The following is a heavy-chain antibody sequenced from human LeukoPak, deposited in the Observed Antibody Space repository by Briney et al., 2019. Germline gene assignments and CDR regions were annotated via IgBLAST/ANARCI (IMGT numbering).Heavy chain of an antibody. D-gene: IGHD5-12*01. J-gene: IGHJ4*02. CDR1: GFTLSRFW. CDR2: IKQDGSEK. V-gene: IGHV3-7*04. Sequence: GGSLRLSCAASGFTLSRFWMSWVRQAPGKGLEWVANIKQDGSEKYYVDSVKGRFTISRDNAKNSLYRQMNSLRAEDTAVFYCARDGTYTDYDPDFDIWGQGTLVTVSS. CDR3: ARDGTYTDYDPDFDI.